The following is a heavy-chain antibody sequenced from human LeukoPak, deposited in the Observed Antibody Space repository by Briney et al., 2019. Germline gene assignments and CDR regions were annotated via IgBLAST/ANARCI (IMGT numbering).Heavy chain of an antibody. CDR3: ARYVDSRIGEFDDAFDI. Sequence: PSDTLSLTCSVSGGSISSSVHYWAWIRQPPGKGLEWIAFIYYRGSTYYNPSLKSQVTISVDTSKNQFSLKLSSVTAADTAVYYCARYVDSRIGEFDDAFDIWGQGTMVTVSS. J-gene: IGHJ3*02. V-gene: IGHV4-39*07. D-gene: IGHD3-10*01. CDR1: GGSISSSVHY. CDR2: IYYRGST.